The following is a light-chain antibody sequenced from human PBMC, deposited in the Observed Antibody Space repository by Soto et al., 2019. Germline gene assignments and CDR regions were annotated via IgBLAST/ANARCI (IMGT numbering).Light chain of an antibody. CDR2: AAP. V-gene: IGKV1-27*01. CDR3: QKYSSVPV. CDR1: QGIRNF. J-gene: IGKJ3*01. Sequence: DIQMTQSPTSLSASVGDRVTITCRASQGIRNFVAWYQQKPGKAPKLLIYAAPTLQSGVPSRFSGSESGTDFTLTSNSLQPEDVATYSCQKYSSVPVFGPGTKVEIK.